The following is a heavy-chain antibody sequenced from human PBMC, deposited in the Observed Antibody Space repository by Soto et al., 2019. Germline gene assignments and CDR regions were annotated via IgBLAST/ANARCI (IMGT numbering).Heavy chain of an antibody. D-gene: IGHD1-1*01. Sequence: ASVKVSCKASGYTFSDYYIHWVRQAPGQGLEWMGWINPNSGGTKYAPKFQGGVTMTRDTSITTAYMELSTLRSGDTAVYYCAREPATAKPEGVDFWGQGTLVTVSS. CDR2: INPNSGGT. CDR1: GYTFSDYY. J-gene: IGHJ4*02. V-gene: IGHV1-2*02. CDR3: AREPATAKPEGVDF.